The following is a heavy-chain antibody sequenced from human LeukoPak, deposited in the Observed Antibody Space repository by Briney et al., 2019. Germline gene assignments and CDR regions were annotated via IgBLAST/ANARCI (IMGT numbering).Heavy chain of an antibody. CDR3: GGVVHDAAADH. Sequence: GESLTLSCSASGFTFSNYWRHWVRRAPGKGLVWVSSINGDGSSTKYADSVQGRFTVTRDNAKNTVYLQLDSLGDDDTAVYYCGGVVHDAAADHWRQGTVVTVSS. CDR2: INGDGSST. J-gene: IGHJ4*02. D-gene: IGHD6-13*01. V-gene: IGHV3-74*03. CDR1: GFTFSNYW.